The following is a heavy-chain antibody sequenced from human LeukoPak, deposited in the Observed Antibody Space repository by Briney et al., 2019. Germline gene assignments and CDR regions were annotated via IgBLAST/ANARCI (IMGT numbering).Heavy chain of an antibody. J-gene: IGHJ4*02. CDR3: ARLNFRGGEALHFDS. CDR1: GGSLTNYY. CDR2: IHSDDTT. Sequence: KPAETLSLTCSVSGGSLTNYYWGRIRQPPGKALEFTGYIHSDDTTNYDSSLQSRVAISLDTSKIQFSLRLYSVTAADTALYFCARLNFRGGEALHFDSWGQGTLVTVSS. D-gene: IGHD3-16*01. V-gene: IGHV4-4*09.